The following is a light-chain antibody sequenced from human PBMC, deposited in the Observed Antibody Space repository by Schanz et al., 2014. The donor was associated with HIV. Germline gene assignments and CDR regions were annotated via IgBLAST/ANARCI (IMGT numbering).Light chain of an antibody. V-gene: IGLV2-8*01. Sequence: QSALTQPPSASGSPGQSVTISCTGTSSDVGGYNYVSWYQQHPGKAPKLMIYEVSERPSGVPDRFSGSKSGNTASLTVSGLQADDEADYYCQSYESSLSVICVFGTGTKLTVL. CDR2: EVS. CDR3: QSYESSLSVICV. CDR1: SSDVGGYNY. J-gene: IGLJ1*01.